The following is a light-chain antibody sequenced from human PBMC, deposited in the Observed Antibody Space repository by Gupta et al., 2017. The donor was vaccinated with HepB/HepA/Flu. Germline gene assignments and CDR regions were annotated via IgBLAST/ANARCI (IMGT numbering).Light chain of an antibody. Sequence: QSALTQPASVSGSPGYSITISCTGTSSDVGGYNYVSWYQQHPGKAPKLMIYDVSNRPSGVSNRFSGSKSGNTASLTISGLQAEDEADYYCSSYTSSSTLEVFGGGTKLTVL. CDR2: DVS. CDR1: SSDVGGYNY. CDR3: SSYTSSSTLEV. V-gene: IGLV2-14*03. J-gene: IGLJ3*02.